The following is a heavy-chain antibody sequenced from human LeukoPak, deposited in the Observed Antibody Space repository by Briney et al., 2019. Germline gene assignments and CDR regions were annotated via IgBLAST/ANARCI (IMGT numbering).Heavy chain of an antibody. J-gene: IGHJ4*02. CDR2: INAGNGNT. CDR3: AREALEQWLVLRYYFDY. Sequence: GASVKVSCKASGYTFTSYAMHWVRQAPGQRLEWMGWINAGNGNTKYSQKFQGRVTITRDTSASTTYMEPSSLRSEDTAVYYCAREALEQWLVLRYYFDYWGQGTLVTVSS. CDR1: GYTFTSYA. D-gene: IGHD6-19*01. V-gene: IGHV1-3*01.